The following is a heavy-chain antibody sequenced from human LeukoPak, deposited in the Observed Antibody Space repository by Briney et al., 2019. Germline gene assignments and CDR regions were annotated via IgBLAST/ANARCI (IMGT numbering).Heavy chain of an antibody. CDR1: GFTFSTYG. V-gene: IGHV3-66*01. D-gene: IGHD3-16*01. CDR3: ARDFLHLGG. J-gene: IGHJ3*01. Sequence: GGTLRLSCAASGFTFSTYGMSWVRQAPGKGLEWVSLIYSGGSTYYADSVKGRFTIFRDNSKNTLYLQMNSLRAEDTAVYYCARDFLHLGGWGQGTMVTVSS. CDR2: IYSGGST.